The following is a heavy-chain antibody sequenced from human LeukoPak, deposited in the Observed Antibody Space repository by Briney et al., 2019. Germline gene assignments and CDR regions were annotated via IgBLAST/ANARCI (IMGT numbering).Heavy chain of an antibody. CDR2: ISYEGSNK. CDR1: GFTFSSYA. J-gene: IGHJ5*02. CDR3: ARDPVIVLMVYAIRKGNWFDP. Sequence: GGSLRLSCAASGFTFSSYAMHGVRQAPGKGLEGVAVISYEGSNKYYADSVKGRFTISRDNSKNTLYLQMNSLRAEDTAVYYCARDPVIVLMVYAIRKGNWFDPWGQGTLVTVSS. D-gene: IGHD2-8*01. V-gene: IGHV3-30*01.